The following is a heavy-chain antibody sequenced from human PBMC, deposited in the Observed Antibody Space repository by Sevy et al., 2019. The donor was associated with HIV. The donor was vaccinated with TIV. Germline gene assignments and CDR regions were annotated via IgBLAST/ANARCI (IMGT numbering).Heavy chain of an antibody. V-gene: IGHV3-21*01. CDR3: VRLPQNFWSGYHDY. D-gene: IGHD3-3*01. J-gene: IGHJ4*02. CDR1: GFTFSSYS. CDR2: ISSSSSYI. Sequence: GGSLRLSCAASGFTFSSYSMNWVRQAPGKGLEWVSSISSSSSYIYYADSVKGRFTISRDNAKNSLYLQMNSLRAEDTAVYYCVRLPQNFWSGYHDYWGQGTLVTVSS.